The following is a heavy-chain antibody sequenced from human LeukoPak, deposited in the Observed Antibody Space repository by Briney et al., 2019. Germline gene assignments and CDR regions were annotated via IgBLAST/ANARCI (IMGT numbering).Heavy chain of an antibody. D-gene: IGHD6-13*01. CDR3: AGEGAAAGAYYFDY. J-gene: IGHJ4*02. V-gene: IGHV1-2*02. CDR1: GYTFTGYY. CDR2: INPNSGGT. Sequence: ASVKVSCKTSGYTFTGYYMHWVRQAPGQGLEWMGWINPNSGGTNYAQKFQGRVTMTRDTSISTAYMELSRLRSDDTAVYYCAGEGAAAGAYYFDYWGQGTLVTVSS.